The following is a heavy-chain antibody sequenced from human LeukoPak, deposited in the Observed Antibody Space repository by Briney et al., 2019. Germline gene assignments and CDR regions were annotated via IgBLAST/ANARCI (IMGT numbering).Heavy chain of an antibody. CDR1: GGSISGYY. CDR2: MHHSGSS. D-gene: IGHD6-19*01. Sequence: PSETLSLTCTVSGGSISGYYWSWIRQSPGKGLEWIGNMHHSGSSNYSPSLKSRVTISVDTSKNRFSLRLSSLTAADTAVYFCAGSGWSFDAFDFWDQGTMVTVSS. V-gene: IGHV4-59*08. CDR3: AGSGWSFDAFDF. J-gene: IGHJ3*01.